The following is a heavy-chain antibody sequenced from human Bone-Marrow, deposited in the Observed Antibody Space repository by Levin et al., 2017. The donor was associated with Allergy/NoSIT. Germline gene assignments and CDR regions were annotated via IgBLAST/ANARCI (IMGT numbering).Heavy chain of an antibody. Sequence: PGGSLRLSCKTSGYTFTSYNVYWVRQAPGQGLEYMGYINPNSGNTGYAQKFQGRVTMTRNSSITTAYMKLSGLRFEDTAIYYCARGDCYSGSCYGPDWLDPWGQGTQVTVSS. V-gene: IGHV1-8*01. CDR2: INPNSGNT. D-gene: IGHD2-15*01. CDR1: GYTFTSYN. CDR3: ARGDCYSGSCYGPDWLDP. J-gene: IGHJ5*02.